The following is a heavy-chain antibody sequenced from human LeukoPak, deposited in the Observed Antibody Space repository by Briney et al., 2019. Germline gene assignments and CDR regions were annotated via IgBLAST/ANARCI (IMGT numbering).Heavy chain of an antibody. CDR2: IYTSGST. Sequence: SETLSLTCTVSGGSISTNHWSWIRQAAGKGLEWIGRIYTSGSTNYNPSLKSRVTMSVDTSKNQFALELTSVTAADTAVYYCARDPRTTGIAVGGYWGQGTLVTVSS. CDR1: GGSISTNH. J-gene: IGHJ4*02. CDR3: ARDPRTTGIAVGGY. D-gene: IGHD6-19*01. V-gene: IGHV4-4*07.